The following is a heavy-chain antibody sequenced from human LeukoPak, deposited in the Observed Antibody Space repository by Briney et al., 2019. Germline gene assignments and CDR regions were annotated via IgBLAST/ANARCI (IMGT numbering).Heavy chain of an antibody. Sequence: SETLSLTCAVYGGSFSGYYWSGIRQPPGKGLEWMGEISHSGSTNYNPSLKSRVTISVDTSKNQFSLKLSSVTAADTAVYYCARGTRLRYFDWLSRPFDYWGQGTLVTVSS. D-gene: IGHD3-9*01. CDR3: ARGTRLRYFDWLSRPFDY. J-gene: IGHJ4*02. V-gene: IGHV4-34*01. CDR2: ISHSGST. CDR1: GGSFSGYY.